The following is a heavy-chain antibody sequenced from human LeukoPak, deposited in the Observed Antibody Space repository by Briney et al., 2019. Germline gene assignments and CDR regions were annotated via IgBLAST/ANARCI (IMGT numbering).Heavy chain of an antibody. V-gene: IGHV3-23*01. Sequence: SCKASGGTFSSYAMSWVRQAPGKGLEWVSAISGSGGSTYYADSVKGRFTISRDNSKNTLYLQMNSLRAEDTAVYYCAKAKQWPSSYFDYWGQGTLVTVSS. CDR3: AKAKQWPSSYFDY. J-gene: IGHJ4*02. CDR1: GGTFSSYA. D-gene: IGHD6-19*01. CDR2: ISGSGGST.